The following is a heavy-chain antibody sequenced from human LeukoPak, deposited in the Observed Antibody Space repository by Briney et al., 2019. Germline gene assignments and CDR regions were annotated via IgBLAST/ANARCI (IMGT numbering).Heavy chain of an antibody. CDR2: IWYDGSNK. CDR1: GFTFSSYG. V-gene: IGHV3-33*01. D-gene: IGHD6-13*01. J-gene: IGHJ4*02. CDR3: ARAPGLAAAGTRWADY. Sequence: AGGSLRLSCAASGFTFSSYGMHWVRQAPGKGLEWVAVIWYDGSNKYYADSVKGRFTNSRDNSKNTLYLQMNSLRAEDTAVYYCARAPGLAAAGTRWADYWGQGTLVTVSS.